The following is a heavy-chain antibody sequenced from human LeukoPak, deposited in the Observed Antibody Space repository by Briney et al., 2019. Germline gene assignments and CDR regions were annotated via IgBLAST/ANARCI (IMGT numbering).Heavy chain of an antibody. V-gene: IGHV1-2*02. D-gene: IGHD2-8*01. CDR1: RYTFTGYY. J-gene: IGHJ5*02. CDR3: ARDYPYCTNGVCYNNWFDP. Sequence: ASVKVSCKASRYTFTGYYMHWVRQAPGQGLEWMGWINPNSGGTNYAQKFQGRVTMTRDTSISTAYMELSRLRSDDTAVYYCARDYPYCTNGVCYNNWFDPWGQGTLVTVSS. CDR2: INPNSGGT.